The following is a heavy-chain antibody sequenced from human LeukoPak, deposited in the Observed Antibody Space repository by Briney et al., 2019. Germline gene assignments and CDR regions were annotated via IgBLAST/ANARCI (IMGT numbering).Heavy chain of an antibody. D-gene: IGHD4-17*01. V-gene: IGHV3-7*01. J-gene: IGHJ4*02. CDR2: IRQDGNEK. CDR3: ARDPTLHPSYGEPPSWLDY. Sequence: GGSLRLSCAASGFAFSSFWMTWVRQAPGKGLEWVANIRQDGNEKFYVDSVKGRFTISRDNAKNSLYLQMNSLRAEDTAVYYCARDPTLHPSYGEPPSWLDYWGQGTLVTVSS. CDR1: GFAFSSFW.